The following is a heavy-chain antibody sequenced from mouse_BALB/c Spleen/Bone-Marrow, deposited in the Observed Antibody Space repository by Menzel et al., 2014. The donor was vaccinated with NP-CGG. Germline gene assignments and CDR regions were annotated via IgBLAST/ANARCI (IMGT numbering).Heavy chain of an antibody. CDR3: AGADGYYAWFAY. CDR1: GFNIKDTY. Sequence: EVQLQQSGAEFVKPGASVKLSCTASGFNIKDTYMHWVKQRPEQGLEWIGRIDPANDNTKYDPKFQGKATITADTSSNTSYLQLISLTSEHTVGYYCAGADGYYAWFAYWGQGTLVTVSA. J-gene: IGHJ3*01. CDR2: IDPANDNT. V-gene: IGHV14-3*02. D-gene: IGHD2-3*01.